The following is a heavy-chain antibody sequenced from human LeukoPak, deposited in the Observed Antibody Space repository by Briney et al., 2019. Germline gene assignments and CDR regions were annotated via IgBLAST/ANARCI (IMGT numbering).Heavy chain of an antibody. J-gene: IGHJ4*02. CDR3: ATPYDILTGYYY. D-gene: IGHD3-9*01. CDR1: GFTFSDYY. Sequence: GGSLRLSCAASGFTFSDYYMSWIRQAPGKGLEWVSYISSSSSYTNYADSVKGRFTISRDNAKNSLYLQMNSLRAEDTAVYYCATPYDILTGYYYWGQGTLVTVSP. V-gene: IGHV3-11*03. CDR2: ISSSSSYT.